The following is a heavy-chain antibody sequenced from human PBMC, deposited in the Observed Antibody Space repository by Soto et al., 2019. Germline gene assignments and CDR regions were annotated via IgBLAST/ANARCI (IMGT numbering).Heavy chain of an antibody. CDR2: ISAHKGNT. J-gene: IGHJ3*02. V-gene: IGHV1-18*01. Sequence: GASVKVSCKASGYTFTSYGISWVRQAPGQGLEWVGWISAHKGNTNYAERVQGRVSITTDTSTSTAYMELRSLRSDDTAVYYCARAGTRNAFDIWGQGTMVTVSS. CDR3: ARAGTRNAFDI. CDR1: GYTFTSYG. D-gene: IGHD1-7*01.